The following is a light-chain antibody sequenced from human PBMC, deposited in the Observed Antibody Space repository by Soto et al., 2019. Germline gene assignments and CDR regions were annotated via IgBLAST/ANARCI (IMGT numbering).Light chain of an antibody. CDR3: QQYMSYS. J-gene: IGKJ1*01. CDR2: HAS. CDR1: QSISSY. Sequence: DIQMTQSSSSLSASVGDRVTITCRASQSISSYLNWYQQKPGKARKLLIYHASTLESGVPSRFSGSGSGTEFTLTISSMQPDDFASYYCQQYMSYSFGQGTKVDIK. V-gene: IGKV1-5*01.